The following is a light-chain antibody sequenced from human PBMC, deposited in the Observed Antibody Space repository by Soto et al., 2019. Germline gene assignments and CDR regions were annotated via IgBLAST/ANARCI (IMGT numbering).Light chain of an antibody. Sequence: DIQMTQSPSSLSASVGDRVTITCRAGQGISTWLAWYQQKPEEAPKSLIYGASSLQSGVPSRFSGSGSGTDFTLTISSLQPEDFATYYCQQYNTYPPTFGGGTKVEIK. V-gene: IGKV1D-16*02. CDR2: GAS. CDR1: QGISTW. CDR3: QQYNTYPPT. J-gene: IGKJ4*01.